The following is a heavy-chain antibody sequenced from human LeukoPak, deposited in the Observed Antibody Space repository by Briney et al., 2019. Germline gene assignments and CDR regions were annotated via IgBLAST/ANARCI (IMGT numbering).Heavy chain of an antibody. CDR2: VIVSVFKEANGGIT. Sequence: PTETLSLTCTVSGDSINNDYWAWIRQPPGRGLEWMGYVIVSVFKEANGGITNYDPAHETRVTTTRDTPKNQYSLKKSSMTAADTAIYYWVGASADSGGAFDVWGHGTVVTVSA. CDR3: VGASADSGGAFDV. V-gene: IGHV4-59*12. J-gene: IGHJ3*01. D-gene: IGHD2-2*01. CDR1: GDSINNDY.